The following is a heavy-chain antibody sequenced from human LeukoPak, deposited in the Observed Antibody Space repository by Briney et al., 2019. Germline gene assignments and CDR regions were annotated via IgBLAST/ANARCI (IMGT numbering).Heavy chain of an antibody. CDR2: ISSSGSTI. Sequence: PGGSPRLSCAASGFTFSDYYMSWIRQAPGKGQEWVSYISSSGSTIYYAHSVKGRFTISRDNAKNSLYLQMNSLRAEDTAVYYCARAASKGITGTAPVGSWGQGTLVTVSS. CDR1: GFTFSDYY. D-gene: IGHD1-20*01. CDR3: ARAASKGITGTAPVGS. J-gene: IGHJ4*02. V-gene: IGHV3-11*04.